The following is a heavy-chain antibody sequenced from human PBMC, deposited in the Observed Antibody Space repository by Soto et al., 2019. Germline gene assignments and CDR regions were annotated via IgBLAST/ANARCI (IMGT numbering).Heavy chain of an antibody. CDR3: ARQYAYSYGSYYYYYGIDV. CDR2: IDPSDSYT. J-gene: IGHJ6*02. Sequence: RGESLKISCKGSGYSFTSYWISWVRQMPGKGLEWMGRIDPSDSYTNYSPSFQGHVTISADKSISTAYLQWSSLKASDTAMYYCARQYAYSYGSYYYYYGIDVWGQGTTVTVSS. D-gene: IGHD5-18*01. V-gene: IGHV5-10-1*01. CDR1: GYSFTSYW.